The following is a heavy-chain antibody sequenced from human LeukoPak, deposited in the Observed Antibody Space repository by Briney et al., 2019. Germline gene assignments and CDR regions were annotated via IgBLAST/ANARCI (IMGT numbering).Heavy chain of an antibody. D-gene: IGHD3-22*01. CDR1: GCSLGSGYY. J-gene: IGHJ4*02. CDR3: ATDRGVVVITD. CDR2: IYDRGST. Sequence: PSETLSLICTVSGCSLGSGYYWGWIRQPPGKGLEWIGSIYDRGSTYSNPSLRSRVTISVDTSKKEFSLKLSSVTAADTAVYYCATDRGVVVITDWGQGTLVTVSS. V-gene: IGHV4-38-2*02.